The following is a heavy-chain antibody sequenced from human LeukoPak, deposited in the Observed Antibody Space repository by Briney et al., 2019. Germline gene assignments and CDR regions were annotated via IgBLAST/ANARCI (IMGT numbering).Heavy chain of an antibody. Sequence: SETLSLTCTVSGYSISNGYYWGWIRQPPGKGLEWVGSIYHRGSTYYNPSLRSRVTISLDRSKKKFSLKLSSVTAADTAVYYCARGHRDSSGYYYWARRYFDYWGQGTLVTVSS. V-gene: IGHV4-38-2*02. CDR1: GYSISNGYY. J-gene: IGHJ4*02. CDR3: ARGHRDSSGYYYWARRYFDY. CDR2: IYHRGST. D-gene: IGHD3-22*01.